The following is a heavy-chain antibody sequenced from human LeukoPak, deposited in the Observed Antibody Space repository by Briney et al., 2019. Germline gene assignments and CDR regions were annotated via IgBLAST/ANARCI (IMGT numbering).Heavy chain of an antibody. Sequence: GGSLRLSCTASGFAFDEHGMSWVRQVPGKGLEWVSGINWSGGSTGYADPLRGRFTISRGNAKNSLYLQMDSLRAEDTALYYCARAPITSPYYFDYWGQGTLVAVSS. CDR2: INWSGGST. D-gene: IGHD2-2*01. V-gene: IGHV3-20*04. J-gene: IGHJ4*02. CDR1: GFAFDEHG. CDR3: ARAPITSPYYFDY.